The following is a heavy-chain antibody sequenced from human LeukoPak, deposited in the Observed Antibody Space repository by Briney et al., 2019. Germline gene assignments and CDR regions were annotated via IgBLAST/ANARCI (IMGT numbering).Heavy chain of an antibody. D-gene: IGHD6-6*01. V-gene: IGHV3-30*18. CDR3: AKHGSSSLTLDY. CDR2: ISYDGSNK. CDR1: GISFSSHG. J-gene: IGHJ4*02. Sequence: GGSLRLSCAGSGISFSSHGMSWVRQAPGKGLEWVAVISYDGSNKYYADSVKGRFTISRDNSKNTLYLQMNSLRAEDTAVYYCAKHGSSSLTLDYWGQGTLVTVSS.